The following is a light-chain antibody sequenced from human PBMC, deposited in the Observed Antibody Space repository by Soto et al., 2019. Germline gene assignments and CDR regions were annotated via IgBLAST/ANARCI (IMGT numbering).Light chain of an antibody. CDR1: QSISSY. CDR3: QQSYSTPWT. J-gene: IGKJ1*01. CDR2: AAS. V-gene: IGKV1-39*01. Sequence: DIQMTQSPSSLSASVGDSVTITCRASQSISSYLNWYQQKPGKAPKLLIYAASSLQSGVPSRFSGSGSGTDFTLTISSLQPEDFATYYCQQSYSTPWTVGQGTRWIS.